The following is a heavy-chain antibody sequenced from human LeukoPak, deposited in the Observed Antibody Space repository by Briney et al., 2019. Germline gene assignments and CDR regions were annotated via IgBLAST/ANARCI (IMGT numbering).Heavy chain of an antibody. CDR2: IYYSGST. CDR3: ARVPDYYYYYMDV. J-gene: IGHJ6*03. CDR1: GGSISSYY. Sequence: SETLSLTCTVSGGSISSYYWSWFRQPPGKGLVWIGYIYYSGSTNYNPSLKSRVTISVDTSKNQFSLKLSSVTAADTAVYYCARVPDYYYYYMDVWGKGTTVTVSS. V-gene: IGHV4-59*01.